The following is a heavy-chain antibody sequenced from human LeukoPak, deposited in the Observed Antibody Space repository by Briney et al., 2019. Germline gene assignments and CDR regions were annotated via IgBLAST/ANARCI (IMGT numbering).Heavy chain of an antibody. CDR2: INPSGSST. V-gene: IGHV1-46*01. CDR1: GLTFTNYY. CDR3: AREESGGYFDY. D-gene: IGHD2-8*02. J-gene: IGHJ4*02. Sequence: ASVKVSCKASGLTFTNYYMHWVRQAPGQGLEWMGLINPSGSSTNYAQKFRGRVTMTRDTSTTTVYMELSSLRSEDTAVYYCAREESGGYFDYGGQGTLVTVSS.